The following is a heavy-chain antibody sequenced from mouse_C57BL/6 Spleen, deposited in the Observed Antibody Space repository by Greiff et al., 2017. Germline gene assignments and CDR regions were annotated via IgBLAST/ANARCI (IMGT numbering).Heavy chain of an antibody. Sequence: EVQRVESGGDLVKPGGSLKLSCAASGFTFSSYGMSWVRQTPDKRLEWVATISSGGSCTYYPDSVKGRFTISRDNAKNTLYLQMSGLKSEATAMYYCARQDGSFAYWGQGTLVTVSA. D-gene: IGHD2-3*01. CDR1: GFTFSSYG. CDR2: ISSGGSCT. V-gene: IGHV5-6*01. J-gene: IGHJ3*01. CDR3: ARQDGSFAY.